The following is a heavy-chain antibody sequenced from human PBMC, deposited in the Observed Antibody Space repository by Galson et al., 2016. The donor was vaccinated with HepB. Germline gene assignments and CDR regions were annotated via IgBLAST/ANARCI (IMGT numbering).Heavy chain of an antibody. CDR2: ISYNGDP. Sequence: TLSLTCTVSGDSINTGSHYWGWVRQPPGRGLEWIGSISYNGDPYYNPSLKSRVTISVDTSTNQFSLNLRSVTAADTAVYDCAKDNWNDEGGWFDPWGQGTLTTVSS. J-gene: IGHJ5*02. CDR1: GDSINTGSHY. V-gene: IGHV4-39*07. D-gene: IGHD1-1*01. CDR3: AKDNWNDEGGWFDP.